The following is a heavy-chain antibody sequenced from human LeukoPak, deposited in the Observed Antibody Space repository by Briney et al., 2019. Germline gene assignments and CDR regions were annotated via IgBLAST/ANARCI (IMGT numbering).Heavy chain of an antibody. Sequence: GSLRLSCAASGFSFSNYWMTWVRQAPGKGLGRVADINGDGSHSYCVDSVKGRFTLSRDNAKNSLFLQMNSLRAEDTAVYYCVKNSGWYCLDYWGQGTLVTVSS. D-gene: IGHD6-13*01. CDR3: VKNSGWYCLDY. CDR2: INGDGSHS. J-gene: IGHJ4*02. CDR1: GFSFSNYW. V-gene: IGHV3-7*03.